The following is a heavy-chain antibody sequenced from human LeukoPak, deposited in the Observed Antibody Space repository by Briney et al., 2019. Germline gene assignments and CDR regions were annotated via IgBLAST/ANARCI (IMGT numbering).Heavy chain of an antibody. Sequence: PSETLSLSCTVSWGSISRNLLCSGCPRHPRGDGREWIGSIYYSGSTYYNPSFKRSVTISVDTSKNQLSLKLSSVTAADTAVYYCAGSPSYASLFDYWGRGTLVTVSS. V-gene: IGHV4-39*07. D-gene: IGHD2-2*01. CDR3: AGSPSYASLFDY. CDR2: IYYSGST. J-gene: IGHJ4*02. CDR1: WGSISRNLLC.